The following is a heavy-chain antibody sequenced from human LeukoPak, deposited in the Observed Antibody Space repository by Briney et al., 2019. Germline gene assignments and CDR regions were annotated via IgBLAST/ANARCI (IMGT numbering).Heavy chain of an antibody. Sequence: GGSLRLSCAASGFTFSSYSMNWVRQAPGKGLEWVSYITSGSSTIYYADSVKGRFTISRDNAKNSLYLQMKSLRAEDTAVYYCARYSGGDLAYWRQGTLVTASS. J-gene: IGHJ4*02. CDR2: ITSGSSTI. V-gene: IGHV3-48*01. CDR3: ARYSGGDLAY. CDR1: GFTFSSYS. D-gene: IGHD6-19*01.